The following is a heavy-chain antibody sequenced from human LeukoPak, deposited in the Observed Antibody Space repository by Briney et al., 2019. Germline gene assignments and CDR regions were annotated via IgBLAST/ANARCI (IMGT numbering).Heavy chain of an antibody. V-gene: IGHV3-49*04. D-gene: IGHD3-22*01. CDR1: GFTFSGYR. J-gene: IGHJ4*02. CDR3: ARDDSPGDH. Sequence: PGGSLRLSCTTSGFTFSGYRMSWVRQAPGEGLEWVGFIKKRAYGATTEYAASVKGRFTISRDDSRSTVYLQMNSLKIEDTAIYYRARDDSPGDHWGQGTLVTVSS. CDR2: IKKRAYGATT.